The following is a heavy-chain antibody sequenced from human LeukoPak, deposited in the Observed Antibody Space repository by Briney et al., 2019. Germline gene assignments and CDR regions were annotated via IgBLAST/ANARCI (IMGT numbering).Heavy chain of an antibody. Sequence: GGSLRLSCAGSGFTFSMNWVRQAPGKGLEWVSSITSSSSYIYYADSVKGRFTISRDNAKKSVYLQMNSLRAEDTAIYFCVKTGLRLGEFSLWGQGTLLTVSS. D-gene: IGHD3-16*02. CDR3: VKTGLRLGEFSL. J-gene: IGHJ4*02. CDR1: GFTFS. V-gene: IGHV3-21*04. CDR2: ITSSSSYI.